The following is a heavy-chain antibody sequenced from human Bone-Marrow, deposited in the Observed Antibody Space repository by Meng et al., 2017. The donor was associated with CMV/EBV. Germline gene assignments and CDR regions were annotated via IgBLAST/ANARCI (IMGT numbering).Heavy chain of an antibody. CDR3: AGDQYTNKWHYY. J-gene: IGHJ4*02. Sequence: SETLSLTCTVSGASIIRSTYYCAWIRQPPGKGLEWIGSISYSGSTFYNPSLKGRVTISKDSSKNQFSLKLSSVTAADTAVYYCAGDQYTNKWHYYWGQGLRVTCSS. CDR1: GASIIRSTYY. CDR2: ISYSGST. D-gene: IGHD2-2*02. V-gene: IGHV4-39*07.